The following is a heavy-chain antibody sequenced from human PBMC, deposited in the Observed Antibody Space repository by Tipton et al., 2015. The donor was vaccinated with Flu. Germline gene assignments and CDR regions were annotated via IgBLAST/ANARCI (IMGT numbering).Heavy chain of an antibody. CDR1: GGSFSGYY. CDR2: INHSGST. Sequence: TLSLTCAVYGGSFSGYYWSLIRKPPGKGLEWIGEINHSGSTNYNPSLKSLVTISVDTSKNQFSLKLSSVTAADTAVYYCARTGYSSSWLYFQHWGQGTLVTVSS. J-gene: IGHJ1*01. D-gene: IGHD6-13*01. V-gene: IGHV4-34*01. CDR3: ARTGYSSSWLYFQH.